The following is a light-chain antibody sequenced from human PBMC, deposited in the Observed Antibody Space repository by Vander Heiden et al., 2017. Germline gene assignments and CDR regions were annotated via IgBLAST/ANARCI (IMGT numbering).Light chain of an antibody. J-gene: IGKJ2*01. Sequence: DFVMTQSPDSLAVSLGERANISCKSSQSVFYSSNNKNYLAWYQQKPGQPPKLLIYWASTREAGVPDRFSGSGSGTDFTLTISSLQAEDVAVYYCQQYYTTPPYTFGQGTKLEIK. CDR1: QSVFYSSNNKNY. CDR3: QQYYTTPPYT. V-gene: IGKV4-1*01. CDR2: WAS.